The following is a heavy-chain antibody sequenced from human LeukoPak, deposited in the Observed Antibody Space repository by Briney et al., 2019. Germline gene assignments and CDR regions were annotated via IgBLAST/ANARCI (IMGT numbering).Heavy chain of an antibody. CDR3: AKEFKDGSGSYSYFDY. J-gene: IGHJ4*02. Sequence: GGSLRLSCAASGFTFSSYAMSWVRQAPGKGLEWVSSISGSGGSTYYADSVKGRFTISRDNSKNTLYLQMNSLRAEDTAVYYCAKEFKDGSGSYSYFDYWSQGTLVTVSS. CDR1: GFTFSSYA. D-gene: IGHD6-19*01. CDR2: ISGSGGST. V-gene: IGHV3-23*01.